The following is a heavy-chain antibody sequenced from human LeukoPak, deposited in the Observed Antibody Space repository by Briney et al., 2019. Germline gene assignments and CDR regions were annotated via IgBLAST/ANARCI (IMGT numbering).Heavy chain of an antibody. D-gene: IGHD1-1*01. J-gene: IGHJ4*02. CDR1: GFILRSHA. Sequence: GGSLRLSCSASGFILRSHAMHWVRQAPGKGLEYVSRISDNGGSTYYADSVKGRFTISRDNSKNTLYLQMSSLRAVNTAVYYCVKDNEAGGSPFDRWGQGTLVTASS. CDR3: VKDNEAGGSPFDR. CDR2: ISDNGGST. V-gene: IGHV3-64D*06.